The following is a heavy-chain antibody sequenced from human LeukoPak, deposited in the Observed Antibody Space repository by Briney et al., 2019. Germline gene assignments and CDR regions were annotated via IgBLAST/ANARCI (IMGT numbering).Heavy chain of an antibody. CDR2: ISGSSSDV. CDR3: TTIRGFCSGRSCLGY. J-gene: IGHJ4*02. Sequence: GGSLRLSCAASGFTFSDSYMTWIRQAPGKVLELLSYISGSSSDVNYIDSVRGRFTISRDNAKNSLYLHMNSLTVEDTAVYYCTTIRGFCSGRSCLGYWGQGTLVTVSS. D-gene: IGHD2-15*01. CDR1: GFTFSDSY. V-gene: IGHV3-11*01.